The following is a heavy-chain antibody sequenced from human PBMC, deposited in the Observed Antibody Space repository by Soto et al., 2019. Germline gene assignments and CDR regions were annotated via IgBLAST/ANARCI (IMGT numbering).Heavy chain of an antibody. Sequence: ASVKVSCKTSGFTFTRYHMHWVRQAPGQGLEWMGRINTYDGNTNHAQKFQGRVTMTTDTSTSTAYMELRNLSSDDTAVYYCAASQQFDYWGQGTLVTVSS. CDR2: INTYDGNT. CDR3: AASQQFDY. V-gene: IGHV1-18*04. J-gene: IGHJ4*02. CDR1: GFTFTRYH. D-gene: IGHD6-13*01.